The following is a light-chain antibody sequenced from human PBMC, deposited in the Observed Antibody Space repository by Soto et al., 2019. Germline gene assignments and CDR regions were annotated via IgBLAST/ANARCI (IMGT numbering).Light chain of an antibody. CDR2: GAS. CDR1: QSVRSSY. J-gene: IGKJ3*01. Sequence: EIVLTQSPGTLSLSPGERATLACRARQSVRSSYLAWYQQKPGQAPRLLIYGASTRATGIPDRFSGSGSGTDFTLTISSLEPGEFAVYYCQQYGGSPRFTFGPATNVDIK. V-gene: IGKV3-20*01. CDR3: QQYGGSPRFT.